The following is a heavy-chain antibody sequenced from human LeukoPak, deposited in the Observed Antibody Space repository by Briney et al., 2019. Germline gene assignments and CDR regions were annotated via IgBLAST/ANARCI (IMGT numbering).Heavy chain of an antibody. CDR3: ARDEYYYGSGSYRYDY. CDR2: IYYTGST. CDR1: GGSISSFY. J-gene: IGHJ4*02. D-gene: IGHD3-10*01. V-gene: IGHV4-59*01. Sequence: SETLSLTCTVPGGSISSFYWSWIRQPPGKGLEWIGYIYYTGSTNYNPSLKSRVTISVDTSKNQFSLNLSSVTAADTAMYYCARDEYYYGSGSYRYDYWGQGTLVTVSS.